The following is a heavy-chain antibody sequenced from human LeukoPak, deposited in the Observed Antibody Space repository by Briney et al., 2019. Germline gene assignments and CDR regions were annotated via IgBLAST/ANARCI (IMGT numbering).Heavy chain of an antibody. CDR3: AREHIAARCAFDI. D-gene: IGHD6-6*01. CDR1: GYTFTGCY. Sequence: ASVKVSCNASGYTFTGCYMHWVRQAPGQGLEWMGWINPNSGGTNYAQKFQGRVTMTRDTSISTAYMELSRLRSDDTAVYYCAREHIAARCAFDIWGQGTMVTVSS. J-gene: IGHJ3*02. V-gene: IGHV1-2*02. CDR2: INPNSGGT.